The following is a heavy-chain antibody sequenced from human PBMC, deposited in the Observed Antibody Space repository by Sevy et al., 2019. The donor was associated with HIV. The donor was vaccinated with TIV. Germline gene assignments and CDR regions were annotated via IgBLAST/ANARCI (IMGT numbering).Heavy chain of an antibody. CDR3: ARGPPDGSYDYFDY. J-gene: IGHJ4*02. V-gene: IGHV3-21*06. Sequence: GGSLRLSCAASGFTFSSFNMYWVRQAPGKGLEWVSSISGLSNYIYYAESLKGRFIISRDNAKNTLYLQMNSLRADDTAVYYCARGPPDGSYDYFDYWGQGTLVTVSS. CDR1: GFTFSSFN. CDR2: ISGLSNYI. D-gene: IGHD1-26*01.